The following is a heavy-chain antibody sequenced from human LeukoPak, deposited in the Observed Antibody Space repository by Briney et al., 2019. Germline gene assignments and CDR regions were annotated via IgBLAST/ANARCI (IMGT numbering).Heavy chain of an antibody. J-gene: IGHJ4*02. V-gene: IGHV1-2*04. Sequence: ASVKVSCKASGYTFTGYYMHWVRQAPGQGLEWMGWINPISGGTYSAQKFQGWVTMTRDTSISTAYMELSRLTSDDTAVYYCARANALYCSSTTCLFDYWGQGTLVTVSS. CDR1: GYTFTGYY. CDR2: INPISGGT. D-gene: IGHD2-2*01. CDR3: ARANALYCSSTTCLFDY.